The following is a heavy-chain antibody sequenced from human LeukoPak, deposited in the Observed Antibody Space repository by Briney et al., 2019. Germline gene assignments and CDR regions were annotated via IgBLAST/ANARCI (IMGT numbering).Heavy chain of an antibody. D-gene: IGHD3-3*01. V-gene: IGHV3-11*04. Sequence: PGGSLRLSCAASGFTFSDYYMSWIRQAPGKGLEWVSYISSSGSTIYYADSVKGRFTISRDNAKNSLYLQMNSLRAEDTAVYYCAKDRLTIFGVANYYYYYGMDVWGQGTTVTVSS. CDR2: ISSSGSTI. CDR1: GFTFSDYY. CDR3: AKDRLTIFGVANYYYYYGMDV. J-gene: IGHJ6*02.